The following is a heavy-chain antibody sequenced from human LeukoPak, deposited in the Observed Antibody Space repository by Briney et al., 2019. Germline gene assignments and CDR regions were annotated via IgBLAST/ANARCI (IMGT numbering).Heavy chain of an antibody. Sequence: PSETLSLTCTVSGGSISSSSYYWGWIRQPPGKGLEWIGSIYYSGSTYYNPSLKSRVTISVDTSKNQFSLKLSSVTAADTAVYYCARDGWVRWLQLGTTGNDAFDIWGQGTMVTVSS. CDR1: GGSISSSSYY. CDR3: ARDGWVRWLQLGTTGNDAFDI. D-gene: IGHD5-24*01. V-gene: IGHV4-39*07. CDR2: IYYSGST. J-gene: IGHJ3*02.